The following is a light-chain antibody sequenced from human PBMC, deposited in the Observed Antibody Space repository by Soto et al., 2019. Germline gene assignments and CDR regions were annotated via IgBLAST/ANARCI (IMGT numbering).Light chain of an antibody. V-gene: IGKV1-9*01. CDR2: AAS. CDR1: QDVSRS. J-gene: IGKJ4*01. Sequence: DTQLTQSPSFLSASVGDRVTITCRASQDVSRSVGWYQQKPGKAPKLLISAASTLHSGVPSRFSGSGSGTDFTLTISSLQPEDFATYYCQQLWTYPLTLGGGTKVEI. CDR3: QQLWTYPLT.